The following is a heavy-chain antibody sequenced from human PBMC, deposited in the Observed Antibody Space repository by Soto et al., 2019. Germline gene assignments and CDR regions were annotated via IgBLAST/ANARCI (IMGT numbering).Heavy chain of an antibody. V-gene: IGHV3-33*01. CDR2: IWYDGSNK. J-gene: IGHJ4*02. D-gene: IGHD6-19*01. CDR3: ARDDLQWLAQQHYFDY. Sequence: GGSLRLSCAASGFTFSSCGMHWVRQAPGKGLEWVAVIWYDGSNKYYADSVKGRFTISRDNSKNTLYLQMNSLRAEDTAVYYCARDDLQWLAQQHYFDYWGQGTLVTASS. CDR1: GFTFSSCG.